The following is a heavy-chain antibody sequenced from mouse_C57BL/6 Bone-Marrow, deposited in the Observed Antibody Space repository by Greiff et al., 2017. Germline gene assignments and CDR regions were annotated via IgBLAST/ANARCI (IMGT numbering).Heavy chain of an antibody. V-gene: IGHV1-64*01. J-gene: IGHJ4*01. CDR1: GYTFTSYW. Sequence: VQLQQPGAELVKPGASVTLSCKASGYTFTSYWMHWVKQRPGQGLEWIGMIHPNSGSTNYNEKFKSKATLTVDKSSSTAYMQLSSLTSEDSAVYYCARWLRLLTMDYWGQGTSVTVSS. D-gene: IGHD3-2*02. CDR3: ARWLRLLTMDY. CDR2: IHPNSGST.